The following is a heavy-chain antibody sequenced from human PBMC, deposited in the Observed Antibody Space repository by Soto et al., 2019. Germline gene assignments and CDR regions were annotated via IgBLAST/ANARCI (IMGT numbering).Heavy chain of an antibody. V-gene: IGHV4-30-4*01. Sequence: ASETLSLTCTVSGGSISSGDYYWSWIRQPPGKGLEWIGYIYYSGSTYYNPSLKSRVTISVDTSKNQFSLKLSSVTAADTAVYYCARTQYSSSWYWFDPWGQGTLVTVSS. D-gene: IGHD6-13*01. CDR3: ARTQYSSSWYWFDP. CDR2: IYYSGST. CDR1: GGSISSGDYY. J-gene: IGHJ5*02.